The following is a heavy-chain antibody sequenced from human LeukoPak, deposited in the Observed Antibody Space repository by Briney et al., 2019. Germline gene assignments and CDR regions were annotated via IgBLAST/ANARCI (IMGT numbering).Heavy chain of an antibody. D-gene: IGHD5-24*01. CDR2: VNPHENDI. V-gene: IGHV3-7*01. CDR1: GFTFSNHW. CDR3: PRGDGRGRGFNP. Sequence: GGSLRLSCAASGFTFSNHWMNWVRQTPGKGLEYVALVNPHENDIYYLASVKGRFTISRDNATNSLYLQMNSLRADDTAVYYCPRGDGRGRGFNPWGEGTLVTVSS. J-gene: IGHJ5*02.